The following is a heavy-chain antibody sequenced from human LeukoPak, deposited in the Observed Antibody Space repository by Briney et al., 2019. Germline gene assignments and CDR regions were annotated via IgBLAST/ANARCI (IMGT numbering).Heavy chain of an antibody. D-gene: IGHD3-10*01. CDR1: GFTFSSFS. J-gene: IGHJ3*02. CDR3: ARNMVRGYDDAFDI. Sequence: GGSLRLSCAASGFTFSSFSLDWVCQTPGKGLEWVSSISSSSIYIYYADSVKGRFTISRDNAKNSLYLQMNSLRAEDTAVYFCARNMVRGYDDAFDIWGQGTMVTVSS. CDR2: ISSSSIYI. V-gene: IGHV3-21*01.